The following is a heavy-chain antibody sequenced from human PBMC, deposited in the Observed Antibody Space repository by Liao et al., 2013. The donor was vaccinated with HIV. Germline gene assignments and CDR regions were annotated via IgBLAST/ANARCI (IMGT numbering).Heavy chain of an antibody. Sequence: QVQLQESGPGLVKPSQTLSLTCTVSGGSISSGSYYWSWIRQPAGKGLEWIGRIYTSGSTNYNPSLKSRVTISVDTSKNQFSLKLSSVTAADTAVYYCARGGRRALLGEFPLRYWGQGTLVTVSS. CDR1: GGSISSGSYY. CDR3: ARGGRRALLGEFPLRY. CDR2: IYTSGST. D-gene: IGHD2-21*01. J-gene: IGHJ4*02. V-gene: IGHV4-61*02.